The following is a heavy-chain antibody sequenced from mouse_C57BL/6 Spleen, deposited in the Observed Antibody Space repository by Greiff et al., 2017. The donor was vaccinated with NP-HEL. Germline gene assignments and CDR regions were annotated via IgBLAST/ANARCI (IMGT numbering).Heavy chain of an antibody. CDR3: ARNPLLPDAMDY. J-gene: IGHJ4*01. D-gene: IGHD2-10*01. Sequence: EVQLQQSGPELVKPGASVKISCKASGYTFTDYYMNWVKQSHGKSLEWIGDINPNNGGTSYNQKFKGKATLTVDKSSSTAYMELRSLTSEDSAVYYCARNPLLPDAMDYWGQGTSVTVSS. CDR1: GYTFTDYY. CDR2: INPNNGGT. V-gene: IGHV1-26*01.